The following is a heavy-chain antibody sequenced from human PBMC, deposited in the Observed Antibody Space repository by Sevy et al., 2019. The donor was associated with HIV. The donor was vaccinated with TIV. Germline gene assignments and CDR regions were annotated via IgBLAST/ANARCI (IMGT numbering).Heavy chain of an antibody. CDR3: ARDGGWYNYAPSDY. CDR2: ISYVGNKK. CDR1: GFSFSSHG. J-gene: IGHJ4*02. V-gene: IGHV3-30*03. D-gene: IGHD1-1*01. Sequence: GGSLRLSCAASGFSFSSHGMYWVRQAPGKGLEWQSVISYVGNKKYYADSVTGRFTISRDNSKNTLYLQMNSLRPEDRAVYYCARDGGWYNYAPSDYWGQGTLVTVSS.